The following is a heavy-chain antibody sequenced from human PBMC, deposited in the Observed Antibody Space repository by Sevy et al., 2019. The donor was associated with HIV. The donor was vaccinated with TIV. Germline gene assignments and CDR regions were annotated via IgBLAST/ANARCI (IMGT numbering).Heavy chain of an antibody. CDR3: ATFPYGNSYGSG. Sequence: GGSLRLSCAASGFTFSNAWMGWVRQAPGKGLEWVARIKMKSEGGTTDYAAPVKLRFTISRDDSQNTLYLQMNSLKTEDTGVYYCATFPYGNSYGSGWGQGTLVTVSS. CDR2: IKMKSEGGTT. D-gene: IGHD5-18*01. V-gene: IGHV3-15*01. J-gene: IGHJ4*02. CDR1: GFTFSNAW.